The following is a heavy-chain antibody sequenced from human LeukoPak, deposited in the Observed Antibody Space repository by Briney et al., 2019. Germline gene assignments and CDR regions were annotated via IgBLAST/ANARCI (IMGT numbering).Heavy chain of an antibody. Sequence: PGGSLRLSCAASGFTFSSYTMSWVRQAPGKGLEWVSAITDTSGNSYYADSVKGRFTISRDNSKNTLFLQMNSLRGEDTAIYYCAKRVPYRSSWPSSDYWGQGTLVTVSS. V-gene: IGHV3-23*01. CDR1: GFTFSSYT. CDR2: ITDTSGNS. J-gene: IGHJ4*02. CDR3: AKRVPYRSSWPSSDY. D-gene: IGHD6-13*01.